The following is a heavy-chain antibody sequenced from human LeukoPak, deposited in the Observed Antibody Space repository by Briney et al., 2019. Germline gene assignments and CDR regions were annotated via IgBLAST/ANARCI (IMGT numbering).Heavy chain of an antibody. J-gene: IGHJ4*02. CDR3: ARDRSNGYNLFDY. D-gene: IGHD5-24*01. V-gene: IGHV4-59*01. CDR1: GDSISSYY. CDR2: IYYSGST. Sequence: TSETLSLTCTVSGDSISSYYWSWIRQPPGKGLEWIGCIYYSGSTNYSPSLKSRVTISVDTSKNQFSLKLSSVTAADTAVYYCARDRSNGYNLFDYWYWGTVVIVTA.